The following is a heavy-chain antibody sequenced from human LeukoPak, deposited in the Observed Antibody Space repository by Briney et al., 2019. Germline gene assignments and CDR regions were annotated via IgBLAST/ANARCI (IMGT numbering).Heavy chain of an antibody. J-gene: IGHJ4*02. Sequence: PGGSLRLSCAASGFTFSTYAMSWVRQAPGKGLEWVSGISGSGGTTYYVDSVKGRFTISRDNSKNTLYLQMNSLRAEDTAVYYCAKERYSSSWDFDYFDYWGQGTLVTVSS. CDR2: ISGSGGTT. CDR1: GFTFSTYA. CDR3: AKERYSSSWDFDYFDY. V-gene: IGHV3-23*01. D-gene: IGHD6-13*01.